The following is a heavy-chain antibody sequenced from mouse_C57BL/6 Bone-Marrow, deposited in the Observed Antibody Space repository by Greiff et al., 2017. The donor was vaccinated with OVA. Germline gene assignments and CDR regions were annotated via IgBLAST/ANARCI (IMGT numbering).Heavy chain of an antibody. CDR2: IDPEDGDT. J-gene: IGHJ3*01. CDR1: GFNIKDYY. D-gene: IGHD2-1*01. Sequence: EVKVEESGAELVRPGASVKLSCTASGFNIKDYYMHWVKQRPEQGLEWIGRIDPEDGDTEYAPKFQGKATMTADTSSTTAYLQLSSLTSEDTAVYYCTTLYYGNRFAYWGQGTLVTVSA. CDR3: TTLYYGNRFAY. V-gene: IGHV14-1*01.